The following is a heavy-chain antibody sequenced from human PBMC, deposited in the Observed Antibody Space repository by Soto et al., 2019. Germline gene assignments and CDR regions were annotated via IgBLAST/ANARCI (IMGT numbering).Heavy chain of an antibody. CDR2: ISAHTGNT. D-gene: IGHD6-13*01. Sequence: ASVKVSCKTSGYTFTNYGISWVRQAPGQGLEWMGWISAHTGNTNYAQKFQGRVTMTTDTSTSAAYMELRSLRSDDTAVYYCARVLGYNSSWWRHTAFDIWGQGTMVTVSS. CDR3: ARVLGYNSSWWRHTAFDI. V-gene: IGHV1-18*01. J-gene: IGHJ3*02. CDR1: GYTFTNYG.